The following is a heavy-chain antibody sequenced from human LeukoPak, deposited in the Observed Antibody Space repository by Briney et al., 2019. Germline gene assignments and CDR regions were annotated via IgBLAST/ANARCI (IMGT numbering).Heavy chain of an antibody. J-gene: IGHJ4*02. D-gene: IGHD6-19*01. Sequence: ASVKVSCKASGYTSTGYYMHWVRQAPGQGLEWMGRINPNSGGTNYAQKFQGRVTMTRDTSISTAYMELSRLRSDDTAVYYCARDLGPPYSSGWYWYWGQGTLVTVSS. CDR3: ARDLGPPYSSGWYWY. CDR2: INPNSGGT. CDR1: GYTSTGYY. V-gene: IGHV1-2*06.